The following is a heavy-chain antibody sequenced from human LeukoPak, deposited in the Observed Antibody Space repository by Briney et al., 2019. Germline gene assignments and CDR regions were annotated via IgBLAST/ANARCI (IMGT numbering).Heavy chain of an antibody. Sequence: VASVKVFCKASGYTFTGYYMHWVRQAPGQGLEWMGWINPNSGGTNYAQKFQGRVTMTRDTSISTAYMELSRLRSDDTAVYYCAREQPMVRGVSHWGQGTLVTVSS. D-gene: IGHD3-10*01. CDR1: GYTFTGYY. J-gene: IGHJ4*02. CDR3: AREQPMVRGVSH. CDR2: INPNSGGT. V-gene: IGHV1-2*02.